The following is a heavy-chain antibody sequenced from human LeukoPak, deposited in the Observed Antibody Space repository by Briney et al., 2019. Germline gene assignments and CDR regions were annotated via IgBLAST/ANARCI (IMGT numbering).Heavy chain of an antibody. CDR2: ISWNSGSI. Sequence: GRSLRLSCAASGFDFEDYAMHWVRQGPGKGLEWVSGISWNSGSIAYVDSVKGRFTISRDNAKNSLYLQMNSLRPEGTALYYCAKDTLIRSQYDNYGMDVWGQGTTVTVSS. V-gene: IGHV3-9*01. CDR3: AKDTLIRSQYDNYGMDV. D-gene: IGHD3-3*01. CDR1: GFDFEDYA. J-gene: IGHJ6*02.